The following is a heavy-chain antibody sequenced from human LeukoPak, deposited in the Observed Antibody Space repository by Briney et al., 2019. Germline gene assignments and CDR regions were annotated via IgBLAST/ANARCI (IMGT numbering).Heavy chain of an antibody. V-gene: IGHV1-3*01. J-gene: IGHJ4*02. CDR1: GYAFSLYG. CDR2: INAGTGDG. D-gene: IGHD2-21*01. Sequence: ASVKVSCKASGYAFSLYGVQWVRQAPGQTLEWMGWINAGTGDGKYSQNFQGRLTMTSDTSATTLYMELNSLTFEDTAVYYCARSGVDWSCDNWGQGTLVTVSS. CDR3: ARSGVDWSCDN.